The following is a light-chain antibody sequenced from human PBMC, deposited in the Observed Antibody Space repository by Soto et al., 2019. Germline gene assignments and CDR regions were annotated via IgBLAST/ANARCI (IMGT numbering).Light chain of an antibody. V-gene: IGKV3-20*01. J-gene: IGKJ1*01. Sequence: EIVLTQSPGTLSLSPGERATLSCRASQSVSSGYLAWYQQKHGQAPRLLIYGASSRATGIPDRFTGSGSGTDFTLTISRLEPEDFAVYYCQQYGSSPRTFGQGTKVDIK. CDR3: QQYGSSPRT. CDR1: QSVSSGY. CDR2: GAS.